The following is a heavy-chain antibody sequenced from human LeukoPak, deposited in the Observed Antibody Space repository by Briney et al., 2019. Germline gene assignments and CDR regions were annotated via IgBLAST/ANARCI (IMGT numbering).Heavy chain of an antibody. Sequence: GGSLRLSCAASGFALSSHWMTWVRQVPGRGPEWVANVNRDGSETYYLDSVKGRFTISEDNAKNSLYLQMNSLRAEDTALYHCARNNGMDVWGQGTTVIVSS. CDR1: GFALSSHW. CDR3: ARNNGMDV. CDR2: VNRDGSET. V-gene: IGHV3-7*03. J-gene: IGHJ6*02.